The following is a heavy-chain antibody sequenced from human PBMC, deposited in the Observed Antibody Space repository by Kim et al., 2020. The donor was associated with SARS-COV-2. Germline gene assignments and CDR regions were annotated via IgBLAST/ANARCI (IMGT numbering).Heavy chain of an antibody. D-gene: IGHD5-18*01. V-gene: IGHV4-34*01. J-gene: IGHJ5*02. Sequence: NTTYHPSLKSRVTISVDTSKNQFSLKLSSVTAADTAVYYCARAGIRWFDPWGQGTLVTVSS. CDR2: NT. CDR3: ARAGIRWFDP.